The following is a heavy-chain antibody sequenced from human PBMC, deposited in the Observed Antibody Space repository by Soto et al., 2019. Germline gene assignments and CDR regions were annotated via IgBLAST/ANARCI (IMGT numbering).Heavy chain of an antibody. CDR3: ASDHGGPSDSSGYFGV. J-gene: IGHJ4*01. CDR1: GYTFTGYY. CDR2: VNPNSGGT. Sequence: ASVKVSCKASGYTFTGYYMHWVRQAPGHGLEWMGWVNPNSGGTNYAQKFQGWVTMTRDTSISTAYMELSRLRSDDTAVYYCASDHGGPSDSSGYFGVWGKGHQATASS. V-gene: IGHV1-2*04. D-gene: IGHD3-22*01.